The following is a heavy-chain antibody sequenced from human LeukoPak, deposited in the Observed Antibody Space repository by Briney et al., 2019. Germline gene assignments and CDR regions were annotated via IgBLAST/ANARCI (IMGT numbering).Heavy chain of an antibody. D-gene: IGHD3-10*01. CDR1: GGSISPYY. J-gene: IGHJ3*02. CDR3: AKEGAESFPDAFDI. V-gene: IGHV4-59*01. Sequence: PSETLSLTCTVSGGSISPYYWSWLRQPPGKGLEWIGYISYSGSTKNNPSLKSRVTISVDTSKNQFSLKVTSVTAADTAVCYCAKEGAESFPDAFDIWGQGTMITVSS. CDR2: ISYSGST.